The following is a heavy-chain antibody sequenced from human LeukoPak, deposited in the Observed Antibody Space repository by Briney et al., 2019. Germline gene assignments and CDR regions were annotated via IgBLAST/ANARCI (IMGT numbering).Heavy chain of an antibody. CDR3: ARGRITMVRGVKGWFDP. J-gene: IGHJ5*02. CDR2: INTNTGNP. D-gene: IGHD3-10*01. V-gene: IGHV7-4-1*02. CDR1: GYTFTNYA. Sequence: ASVTVSYKASGYTFTNYAMNWVRQAPGQGLEGMGWINTNTGNPTYAQGFTGRFVFSLDTSVSTAYLQISSLKAEDTAVYYCARGRITMVRGVKGWFDPWGQGTLVTVSS.